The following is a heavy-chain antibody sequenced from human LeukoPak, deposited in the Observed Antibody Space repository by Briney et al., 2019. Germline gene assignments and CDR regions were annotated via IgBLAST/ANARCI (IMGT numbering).Heavy chain of an antibody. CDR2: IYHSGST. CDR3: ARQGGIVVVPAALNWFDP. V-gene: IGHV4-38-2*01. D-gene: IGHD2-2*01. J-gene: IGHJ5*02. Sequence: SETLSLTCAVSGYSISSGYYWDWIRQPPGKGLEWIGSIYHSGSTYYNPSLKSRVTISVDTSKNQFSLKLSSVTAADTAVYYCARQGGIVVVPAALNWFDPWGQGTLVTVSS. CDR1: GYSISSGYY.